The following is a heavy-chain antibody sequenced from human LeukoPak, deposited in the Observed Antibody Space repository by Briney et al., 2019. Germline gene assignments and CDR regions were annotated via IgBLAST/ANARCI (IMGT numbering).Heavy chain of an antibody. CDR2: IYYSGST. V-gene: IGHV4-59*11. CDR3: ASVGDYGGNGDAFDI. CDR1: GGSISSHY. D-gene: IGHD4-23*01. J-gene: IGHJ3*02. Sequence: SETLSLTCTVSGGSISSHYWSWIRQPPGKGLEWIGYIYYSGSTNYNPSLKSRVTISVDTSKNQFSLKLSSVTAADTAVYYCASVGDYGGNGDAFDIWGQGTMVTVSS.